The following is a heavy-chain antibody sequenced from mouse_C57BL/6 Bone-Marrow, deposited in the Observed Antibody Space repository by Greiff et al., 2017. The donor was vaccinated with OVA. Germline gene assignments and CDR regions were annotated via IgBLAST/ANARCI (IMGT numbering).Heavy chain of an antibody. V-gene: IGHV1-82*01. Sequence: VQLQQSGPELVKPGASVKISCKASGYAFSSSWMNWVKQRPGKGLEWIGRIYPGDGDTNYNGKFKGKATLTADKSSSTAYMQLSSLTSEDSAVYVGAREANWDWFAYWGQGTLVTVSA. CDR1: GYAFSSSW. CDR2: IYPGDGDT. CDR3: AREANWDWFAY. J-gene: IGHJ3*01. D-gene: IGHD4-1*02.